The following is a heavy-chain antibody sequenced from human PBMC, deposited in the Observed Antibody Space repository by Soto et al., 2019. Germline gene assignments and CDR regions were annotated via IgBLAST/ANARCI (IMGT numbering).Heavy chain of an antibody. D-gene: IGHD6-6*01. J-gene: IGHJ5*02. CDR1: GYTFTSYG. CDR2: ISAYNGNT. V-gene: IGHV1-18*01. Sequence: QVQLVQSGAEVKKPGASVKVSCKASGYTFTSYGISWVRQAPGQGLEWMGWISAYNGNTNYAQKLQGRVTMTTDTSTRTAYMELRSLRSDDTAVYYCARVWRPYSSSSDWFDPWGQGTLVTVSS. CDR3: ARVWRPYSSSSDWFDP.